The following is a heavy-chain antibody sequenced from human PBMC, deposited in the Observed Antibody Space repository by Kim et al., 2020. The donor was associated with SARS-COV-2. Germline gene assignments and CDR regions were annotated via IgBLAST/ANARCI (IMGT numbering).Heavy chain of an antibody. V-gene: IGHV7-4-1*02. D-gene: IGHD1-1*01. CDR2: IDTKTGNP. CDR3: VRWNNMGGSVWFDP. CDR1: GYTFTNYV. Sequence: ASVKVSCKASGYTFTNYVINWVRQAPGQGLEWMGWIDTKTGNPMYAQGFTGRFVFSLDTSVSTTYLQISSLKTEDTAVYYCVRWNNMGGSVWFDPWGQGTLVIVSS. J-gene: IGHJ5*02.